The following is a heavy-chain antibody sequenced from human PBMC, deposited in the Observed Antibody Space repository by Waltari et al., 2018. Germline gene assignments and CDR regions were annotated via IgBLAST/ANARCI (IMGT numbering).Heavy chain of an antibody. Sequence: QLQLQESGPGLVKPSETLSLTCTVSGGSISSGSYYWGWIRQPPGKGLEWIGSIYYRGSTYSNPSLKSRVTISVDTSKNQFYLKLTSVTAADTAVYYCARDIFAVDFQSYYMDVWGKGTTVTISS. CDR2: IYYRGST. CDR3: ARDIFAVDFQSYYMDV. D-gene: IGHD3-3*01. V-gene: IGHV4-39*07. J-gene: IGHJ6*03. CDR1: GGSISSGSYY.